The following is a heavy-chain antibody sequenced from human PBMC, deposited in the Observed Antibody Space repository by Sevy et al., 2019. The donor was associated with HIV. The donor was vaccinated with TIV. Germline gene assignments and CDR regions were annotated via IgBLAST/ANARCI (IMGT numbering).Heavy chain of an antibody. Sequence: GGCLRLSCAASGFTFTTYAMTWVRQGPRKGLEWVSSITGSGGASYYADSVKGRFTTSRDSSRNIVTLQMNGLRVEDTAVYYCVKARFAWSGWAGNFDYWGQGAMVTVSS. CDR2: ITGSGGAS. CDR1: GFTFTTYA. J-gene: IGHJ4*02. V-gene: IGHV3-23*01. D-gene: IGHD6-25*01. CDR3: VKARFAWSGWAGNFDY.